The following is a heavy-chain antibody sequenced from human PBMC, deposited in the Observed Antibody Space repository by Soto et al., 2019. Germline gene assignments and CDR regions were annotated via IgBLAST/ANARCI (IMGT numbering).Heavy chain of an antibody. J-gene: IGHJ4*02. CDR3: AIADYGDDDY. CDR2: IKAYSGNT. CDR1: GYTFPTST. D-gene: IGHD4-17*01. Sequence: QLQLVQSGAEAKNPGASVKVSCKASGYTFPTSTISWVRQAPGQGLEWMGWIKAYSGNTNYAQKLQGRVTMTTDTSTNTAYMELRSLTTDDTAICYCAIADYGDDDYWGQGTLVTVSS. V-gene: IGHV1-18*01.